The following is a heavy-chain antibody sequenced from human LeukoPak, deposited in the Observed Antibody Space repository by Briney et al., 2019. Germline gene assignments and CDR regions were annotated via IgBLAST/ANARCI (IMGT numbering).Heavy chain of an antibody. V-gene: IGHV3-66*04. CDR1: GFTVSSNY. D-gene: IGHD3-9*01. CDR2: IYSGGST. J-gene: IGHJ4*02. Sequence: QTGGSLRLSCAASGFTVSSNYMSWVRQAPGKGLEWVSVIYSGGSTYYADSVKSRFTISRDNSKNTLYLQMNSLRAEDTAVYYCAKPPNYDILTTSGYWGQGTLVTVSS. CDR3: AKPPNYDILTTSGY.